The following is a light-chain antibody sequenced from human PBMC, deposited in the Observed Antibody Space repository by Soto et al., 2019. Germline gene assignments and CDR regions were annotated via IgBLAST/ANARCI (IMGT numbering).Light chain of an antibody. CDR2: DAS. CDR1: QSVSSY. J-gene: IGKJ1*01. V-gene: IGKV3-11*01. CDR3: QQYGSSGT. Sequence: IVLTQSPATLSLSPWERATLSCRASQSVSSYLAWYQQKPGQAPRLLIYDASNRATGIPARFSGSGSGTDFTLTINRLEPEDFAVYYCQQYGSSGTFGQGTKVDIK.